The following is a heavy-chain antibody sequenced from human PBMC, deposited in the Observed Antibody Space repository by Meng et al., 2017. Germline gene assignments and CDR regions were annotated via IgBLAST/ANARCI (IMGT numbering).Heavy chain of an antibody. D-gene: IGHD6-6*01. CDR3: ARRRGGSSDWFDP. Sequence: QGQRQQWGAGLLKPSETLSLTCAVYGGSFSGYYWSWIRQPPGKGLEWIGEINHSGSTNYNPSLKSRVTISVDTSKNQFSLKLSSVTAADTAVYYCARRRGGSSDWFDPWGQGTLVTVSS. V-gene: IGHV4-34*01. CDR1: GGSFSGYY. CDR2: INHSGST. J-gene: IGHJ5*02.